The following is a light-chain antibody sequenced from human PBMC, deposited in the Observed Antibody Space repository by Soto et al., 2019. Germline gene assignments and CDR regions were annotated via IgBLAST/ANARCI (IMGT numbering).Light chain of an antibody. CDR3: QQYDSSPRT. J-gene: IGKJ5*01. Sequence: EIEMTQSPGTLSLSPGERATLSCRASQSISSSFLAWYQQKVGQAPRLLIYDASSRATGIPDRFSGSGSGTDFTLTISRLEPEDFAVYYCQQYDSSPRTFGQGTRLEIK. CDR2: DAS. V-gene: IGKV3-20*01. CDR1: QSISSSF.